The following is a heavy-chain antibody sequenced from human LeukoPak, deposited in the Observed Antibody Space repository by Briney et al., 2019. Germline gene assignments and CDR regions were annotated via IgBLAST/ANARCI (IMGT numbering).Heavy chain of an antibody. V-gene: IGHV3-23*01. CDR2: ISGSGGST. D-gene: IGHD6-19*01. CDR3: AGDRNSDWYSPLDY. CDR1: GFTFSSYA. Sequence: GGSLRLSCAASGFTFSSYAMSWVRQAPGKGLDWVSGISGSGGSTYYADSVKGRFTTSRDNSKNTLYLQMNSLRAEDTAVYYCAGDRNSDWYSPLDYWGQGTQVTVS. J-gene: IGHJ4*02.